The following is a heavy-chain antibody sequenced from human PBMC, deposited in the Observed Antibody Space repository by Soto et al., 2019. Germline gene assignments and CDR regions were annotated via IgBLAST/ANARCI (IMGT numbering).Heavy chain of an antibody. D-gene: IGHD6-19*01. Sequence: SETLSLTCTVSGGSISSYYWSWIRQPAGKGLEWIGRIYTSGSTNYNPSLKSRVTMSVDTSKNQFSLKLSSVTAADTAVYCCARDLRASSGWDYYFDYWGQGTLVAVSS. CDR2: IYTSGST. J-gene: IGHJ4*02. CDR3: ARDLRASSGWDYYFDY. CDR1: GGSISSYY. V-gene: IGHV4-4*07.